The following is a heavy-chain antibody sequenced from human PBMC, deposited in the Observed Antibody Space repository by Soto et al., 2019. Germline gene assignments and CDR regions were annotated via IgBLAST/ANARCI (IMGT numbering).Heavy chain of an antibody. CDR2: ISGYNGNT. V-gene: IGHV1-18*01. CDR3: AREGQAPYYYYGMDV. Sequence: QVQLVQSGAEVKKPGASVTVSCKASGYTFTNYGFSWGRQAPGQGLEWMGWISGYNGNTKYAEKFQNRVTMATDTSTNTAHMELRSLRSDDTAVYYCAREGQAPYYYYGMDVWGQGTAVTVSS. CDR1: GYTFTNYG. J-gene: IGHJ6*02.